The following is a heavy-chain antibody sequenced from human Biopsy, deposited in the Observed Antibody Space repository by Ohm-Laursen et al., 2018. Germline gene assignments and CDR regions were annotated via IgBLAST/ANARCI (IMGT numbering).Heavy chain of an antibody. CDR3: AAYYYDSSGYFYAFHY. D-gene: IGHD3-22*01. Sequence: GTLSLTCTVSGVSTSSYFWSWTRQPLGKGLEWIGYVSYSGNTKYNPSLKSRVIISADTSKNQFSLKLSSVTAADTAMYYCAAYYYDSSGYFYAFHYWGQGTLVTVSS. J-gene: IGHJ4*02. CDR1: GVSTSSYF. V-gene: IGHV4-59*08. CDR2: VSYSGNT.